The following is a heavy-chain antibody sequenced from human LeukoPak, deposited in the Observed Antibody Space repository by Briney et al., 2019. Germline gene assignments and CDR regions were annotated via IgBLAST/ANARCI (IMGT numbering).Heavy chain of an antibody. Sequence: SVRVSCKASGGTFSSYAISWVRQAPGQGLEWMGGIIPIFGTANYAQRFQGRVTITADKSTSTAYMELSSLRSEDTAVYYCAREADGSNAFDIWGQGTMATVSS. CDR3: AREADGSNAFDI. CDR2: IIPIFGTA. D-gene: IGHD4-23*01. CDR1: GGTFSSYA. J-gene: IGHJ3*02. V-gene: IGHV1-69*06.